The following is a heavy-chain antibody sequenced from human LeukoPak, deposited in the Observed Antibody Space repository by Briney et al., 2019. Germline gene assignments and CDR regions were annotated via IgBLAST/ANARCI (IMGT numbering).Heavy chain of an antibody. V-gene: IGHV1-18*01. CDR1: GYTFTSYG. CDR3: ARGGASNYYYYYMDV. Sequence: ASVKVSCKASGYTFTSYGISWVRQAPGQGLEWMGWISAYNGNTNYAQKLQGRATMTTDTSTSTAYMELRSLRSDDTAVYYCARGGASNYYYYYMDVWGKGTTVTVSS. J-gene: IGHJ6*03. D-gene: IGHD3-10*01. CDR2: ISAYNGNT.